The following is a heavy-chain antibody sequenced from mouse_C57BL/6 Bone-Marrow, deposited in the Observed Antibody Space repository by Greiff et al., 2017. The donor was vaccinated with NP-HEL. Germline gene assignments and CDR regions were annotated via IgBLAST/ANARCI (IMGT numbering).Heavy chain of an antibody. CDR3: ANYYDYPWAMDY. J-gene: IGHJ4*01. V-gene: IGHV1-81*01. D-gene: IGHD2-4*01. Sequence: VKLMESGAELARPGASVKLSCKASGYTFTSYGISWVKQRTGQGLEWIGEIYPRSGNTYYNEKFKGKATLTADKSSSTAYMELRSLTSEDSAVYFCANYYDYPWAMDYWGQGTSVTVSS. CDR1: GYTFTSYG. CDR2: IYPRSGNT.